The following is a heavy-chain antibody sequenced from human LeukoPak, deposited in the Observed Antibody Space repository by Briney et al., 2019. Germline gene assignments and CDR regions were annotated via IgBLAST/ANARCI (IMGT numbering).Heavy chain of an antibody. CDR1: GGSISSYS. V-gene: IGHV4-59*01. Sequence: PSETLSLTCTVSGGSISSYSWSWIRQPPGKGLDWIGYIYYSGSTNYNPSLKSRVTISVDTSKNQFSLKLSSVTAADTAVYYCARDGLLGGDDAFDIWGQGTMVTVSS. CDR3: ARDGLLGGDDAFDI. CDR2: IYYSGST. J-gene: IGHJ3*02. D-gene: IGHD3-3*01.